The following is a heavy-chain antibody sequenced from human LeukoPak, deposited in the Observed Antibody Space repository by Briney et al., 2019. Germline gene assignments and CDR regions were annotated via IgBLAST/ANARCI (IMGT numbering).Heavy chain of an antibody. J-gene: IGHJ6*03. D-gene: IGHD3-10*01. CDR2: INPSGGST. CDR3: ARGPRITLVRGGQWYYYMDV. Sequence: ASVKVSCKASGYTLSSNYMHWVRQAPGQGLEWMGIINPSGGSTNYAQKFQGRVTMTRDTSTSTVYMELSSLRSEDTAVYYCARGPRITLVRGGQWYYYMDVWGKGTTVTISS. CDR1: GYTLSSNY. V-gene: IGHV1-46*01.